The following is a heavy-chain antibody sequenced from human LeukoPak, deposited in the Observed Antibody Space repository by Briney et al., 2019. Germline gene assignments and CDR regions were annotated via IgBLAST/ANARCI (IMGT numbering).Heavy chain of an antibody. CDR3: AAAAGYRFDI. CDR1: GFIFSDHY. D-gene: IGHD6-13*01. CDR2: INDIGSKT. J-gene: IGHJ3*02. Sequence: GGSLRLSCGASGFIFSDHYMNWVRQAPGKGLEWVSYINDIGSKTNYADSVKGRFTFSRDNAKNSLYLQMNSLRAEDTAVYYCAAAAGYRFDIWGQGTMVTVSS. V-gene: IGHV3-11*03.